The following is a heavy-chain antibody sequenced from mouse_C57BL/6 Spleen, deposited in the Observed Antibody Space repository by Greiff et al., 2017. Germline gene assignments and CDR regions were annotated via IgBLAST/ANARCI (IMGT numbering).Heavy chain of an antibody. D-gene: IGHD2-5*01. J-gene: IGHJ4*01. CDR1: GYAFSSYW. Sequence: QVQLQQSGAELVKPGASVKISCKASGYAFSSYWMNWVKQRPGKGLEWIGQIYPGDGDTNYNGKFKGKATLTADKSSSTAYMQLSSLTSEDSAVYFCAISHYYSNLRRYYAMDYWGQGTSVTVSS. CDR2: IYPGDGDT. CDR3: AISHYYSNLRRYYAMDY. V-gene: IGHV1-80*01.